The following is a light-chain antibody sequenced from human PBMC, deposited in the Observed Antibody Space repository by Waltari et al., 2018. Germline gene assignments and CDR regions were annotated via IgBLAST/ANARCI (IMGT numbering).Light chain of an antibody. Sequence: QSALTQPASVSGSPGQSITISCTGTSSDVGGYDFVSWYQQHPGKAPKLLIYDVSKRPSVVSNRCSGSKSGNTASLTISGLQAEDEADYFFNSYTSSSTFYVFGTGTKVTVL. V-gene: IGLV2-14*03. CDR1: SSDVGGYDF. J-gene: IGLJ1*01. CDR2: DVS. CDR3: NSYTSSSTFYV.